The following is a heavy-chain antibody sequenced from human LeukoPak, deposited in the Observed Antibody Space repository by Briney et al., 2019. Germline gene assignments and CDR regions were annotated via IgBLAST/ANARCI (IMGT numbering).Heavy chain of an antibody. CDR2: ISGSGSST. D-gene: IGHD3-22*01. CDR3: ARRRPYDTRGYYIAY. CDR1: GFTFRSYA. J-gene: IGHJ4*02. V-gene: IGHV3-23*01. Sequence: GGSLRLSCAASGFTFRSYAMSWVRQAPGKGLEWVSAISGSGSSTYYADSVKGRFTISRDNSKNTPYLQMNNLRADDTAVYYCARRRPYDTRGYYIAYWGQGNLVTGSS.